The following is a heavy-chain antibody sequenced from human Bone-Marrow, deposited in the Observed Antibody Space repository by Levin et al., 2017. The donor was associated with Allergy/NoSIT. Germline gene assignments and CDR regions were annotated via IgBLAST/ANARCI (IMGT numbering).Heavy chain of an antibody. V-gene: IGHV1-2*02. CDR2: INPNSGGT. D-gene: IGHD3-22*01. CDR3: ARDVTYYYDSSGWTCGGY. CDR1: GYTFTGYY. J-gene: IGHJ4*02. Sequence: ASVKVSCKASGYTFTGYYMHWVRQAPGQGLEWMGWINPNSGGTNYAQKFQGRVTMTRDTSISTAYMELSRLRSDDTAVYYCARDVTYYYDSSGWTCGGYWGKGTLVTVSS.